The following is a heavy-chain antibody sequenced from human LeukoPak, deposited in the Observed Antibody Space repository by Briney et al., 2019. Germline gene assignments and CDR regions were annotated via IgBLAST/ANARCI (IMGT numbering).Heavy chain of an antibody. Sequence: PGGSLRLSCEASGFIFSNYWMSWVRQAPGKGLEWVANIKQDGSVKNYVDSMEGRFIISRDNAKNLLYLQMNSLGAEDTAVYYCVRTSRSISSDYWGRGTQVTVSS. J-gene: IGHJ4*02. CDR1: GFIFSNYW. D-gene: IGHD3-3*02. V-gene: IGHV3-7*01. CDR3: VRTSRSISSDY. CDR2: IKQDGSVK.